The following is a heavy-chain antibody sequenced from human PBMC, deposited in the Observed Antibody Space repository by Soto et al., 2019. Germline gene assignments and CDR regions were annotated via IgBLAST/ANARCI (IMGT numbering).Heavy chain of an antibody. CDR1: GFTFSSYS. CDR3: ARGLYYYDSSGHYSP. J-gene: IGHJ1*01. Sequence: GGSLRLSCAASGFTFSSYSMNWVRQAPGKGLEWVSSISSSSSYIYYADSVKGRFTISRDNAKNSLYLQMNSLRAEDTAVYYCARGLYYYDSSGHYSPRGQGTLVTVSS. V-gene: IGHV3-21*01. D-gene: IGHD3-22*01. CDR2: ISSSSSYI.